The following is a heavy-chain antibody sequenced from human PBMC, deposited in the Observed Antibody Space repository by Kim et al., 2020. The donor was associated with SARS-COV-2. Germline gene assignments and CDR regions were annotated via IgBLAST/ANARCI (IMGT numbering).Heavy chain of an antibody. V-gene: IGHV4-39*07. D-gene: IGHD6-19*01. CDR1: GGSISSSSYY. CDR2: IYYSGST. Sequence: SETLSLTCTVSGGSISSSSYYWGWIRQPPGKGLEWIGSIYYSGSTYYNPSLKSRVTISVDTSKNQFSLKLSSVTAADTAVYYCARTPPFKIAVSRKGLGDYWGQGTLVTVSS. CDR3: ARTPPFKIAVSRKGLGDY. J-gene: IGHJ4*02.